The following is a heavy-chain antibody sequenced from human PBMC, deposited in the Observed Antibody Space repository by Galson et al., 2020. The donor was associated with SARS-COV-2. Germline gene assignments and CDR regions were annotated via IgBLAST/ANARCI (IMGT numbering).Heavy chain of an antibody. CDR1: GGSISTNNCF. V-gene: IGHV4-39*07. J-gene: IGHJ4*02. D-gene: IGHD3-16*01. CDR2: IYYGGTT. CDR3: VKDIVGGVAGDY. Sequence: ASETLSLTCNVSGGSISTNNCFWGWIRQPPGKGLEWIGRIYYGGTTYYNPSLKSRLTISMDTSKNQFSLNLSSVTAADTAVYYCVKDIVGGVAGDYWGQGTVVIVSS.